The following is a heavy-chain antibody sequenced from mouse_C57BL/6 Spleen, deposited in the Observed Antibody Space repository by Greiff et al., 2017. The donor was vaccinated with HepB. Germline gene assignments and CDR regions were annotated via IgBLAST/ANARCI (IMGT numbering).Heavy chain of an antibody. V-gene: IGHV5-16*01. CDR1: GFTFSDYY. J-gene: IGHJ2*01. D-gene: IGHD1-1*01. Sequence: EVKLVESEGGLVQPGSSMKLSCTASGFTFSDYYMAWVRQVPEKGLEWVANINYDGSSTYYLDSLKSRFIISRDNAKNILYLQMSSLKSEDTATYYCARYYYGSSYLYFDYWGQGTTLTVSS. CDR3: ARYYYGSSYLYFDY. CDR2: INYDGSST.